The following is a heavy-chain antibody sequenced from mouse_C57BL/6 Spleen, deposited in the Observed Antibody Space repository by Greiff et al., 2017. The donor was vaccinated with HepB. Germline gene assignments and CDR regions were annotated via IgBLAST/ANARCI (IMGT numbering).Heavy chain of an antibody. CDR3: ASTGTEGYYFDY. CDR1: GYAFSSSW. D-gene: IGHD4-1*01. Sequence: VMLVESGPELVKPGASVKISCKASGYAFSSSWMNWVKQRPGKGLEWIGRIYPGDGDTNYNGKFKGKATLTADKSSSTAYMQLSSLTSEDFAVYFCASTGTEGYYFDYWGQGTTLTVSS. CDR2: IYPGDGDT. V-gene: IGHV1-82*01. J-gene: IGHJ2*01.